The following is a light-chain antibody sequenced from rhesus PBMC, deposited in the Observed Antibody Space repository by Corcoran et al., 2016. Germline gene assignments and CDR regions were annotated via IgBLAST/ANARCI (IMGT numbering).Light chain of an antibody. V-gene: IGKV1-22*01. J-gene: IGKJ1*01. CDR2: KAS. CDR3: LQYSSSPWT. Sequence: DIQMTQSPSSLSASVGDTVTITRRASQSISSWLDWYQQKPGKAPKLRIYKASSLQSGVPSRFSGRGSGTDFTLPFSSLQPEDFATYYCLQYSSSPWTFGQGTKVEIK. CDR1: QSISSW.